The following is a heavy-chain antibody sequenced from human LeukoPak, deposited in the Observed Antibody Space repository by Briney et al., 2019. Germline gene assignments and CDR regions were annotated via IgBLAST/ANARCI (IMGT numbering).Heavy chain of an antibody. Sequence: GGSLRLSCAASGFTLSTYWFHWVRQPPGKGLVWVSRVNPDGRDTIYADSVKGRFIISRDNAKNTLYLQLNSLRADDTAVYYCXXXXXSTRCPADIWGQGTTVTVS. D-gene: IGHD2-2*01. CDR1: GFTLSTYW. CDR2: VNPDGRDT. CDR3: XXXXXSTRCPADI. J-gene: IGHJ3*02. V-gene: IGHV3-74*01.